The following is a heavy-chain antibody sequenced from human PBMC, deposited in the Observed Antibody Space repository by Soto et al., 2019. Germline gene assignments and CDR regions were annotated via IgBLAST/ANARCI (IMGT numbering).Heavy chain of an antibody. CDR3: ARDQPGYSYGYGLGY. V-gene: IGHV3-74*01. D-gene: IGHD5-18*01. CDR1: GFTFSNYW. Sequence: PGGSLRLSCVASGFTFSNYWMHWVRQAPGKGLEWVSRISSDGSSTNYADSVKGRFTISRDNAKNSLHLQMNSLRAEDTAVYYCARDQPGYSYGYGLGYWGQGT. J-gene: IGHJ4*02. CDR2: ISSDGSST.